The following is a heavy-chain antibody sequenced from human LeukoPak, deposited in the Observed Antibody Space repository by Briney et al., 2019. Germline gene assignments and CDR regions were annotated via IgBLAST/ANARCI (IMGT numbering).Heavy chain of an antibody. CDR2: VSYSGST. CDR3: VRLNTPKYVADY. CDR1: GGSINSDY. V-gene: IGHV4-59*08. D-gene: IGHD2-2*01. J-gene: IGHJ4*02. Sequence: SETLSLTCTVSGGSINSDYWSWIRQPPGKELEWIGYVSYSGSTNYNPSLKSRVTISVDTSKNQFSLKLSSVTAADTAMYYCVRLNTPKYVADYWGQGTLVTVSS.